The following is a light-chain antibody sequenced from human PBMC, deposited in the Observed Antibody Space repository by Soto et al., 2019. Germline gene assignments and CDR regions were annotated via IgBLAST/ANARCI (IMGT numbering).Light chain of an antibody. Sequence: EIVLTQSQASLSLSPGEKATLSCRASPSVSSYLAWYQQKPGQAPRLLMFDASIRATGIPARFSGTGSETDFTLTITSLEPEDFAVYYCQQRGNWPWTFGQGTKAEIK. CDR2: DAS. J-gene: IGKJ1*01. CDR3: QQRGNWPWT. CDR1: PSVSSY. V-gene: IGKV3-11*01.